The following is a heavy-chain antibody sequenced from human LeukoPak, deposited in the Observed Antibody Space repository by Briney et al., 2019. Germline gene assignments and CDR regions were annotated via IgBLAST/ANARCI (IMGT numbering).Heavy chain of an antibody. CDR2: IYYSGST. CDR3: ARVVAYYYDSSGYYA. J-gene: IGHJ5*02. Sequence: SETLSLTCTVSGGSISSSSYYWGWLRQPPGKGLEWIVSIYYSGSTYYNPSLKSRVTISVDTSKNQFSLKLSSVTAADTAVYYCARVVAYYYDSSGYYAWGQGTLVTVSS. D-gene: IGHD3-22*01. CDR1: GGSISSSSYY. V-gene: IGHV4-39*07.